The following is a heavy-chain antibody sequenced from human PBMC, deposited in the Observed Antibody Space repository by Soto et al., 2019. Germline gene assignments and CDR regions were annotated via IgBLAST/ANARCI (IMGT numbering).Heavy chain of an antibody. CDR1: GGTFGSYA. V-gene: IGHV1-69*06. CDR3: ARRAVAVAGTYYYYGMDV. Sequence: SVKVSCKASGGTFGSYAISWVRQAPGQGLEWMGGIIPIFGTANYAQKFQGRVTITADKSTSTAYMELSSLRSEDTAVYYCARRAVAVAGTYYYYGMDVWGQGTTVTVSS. D-gene: IGHD6-19*01. CDR2: IIPIFGTA. J-gene: IGHJ6*02.